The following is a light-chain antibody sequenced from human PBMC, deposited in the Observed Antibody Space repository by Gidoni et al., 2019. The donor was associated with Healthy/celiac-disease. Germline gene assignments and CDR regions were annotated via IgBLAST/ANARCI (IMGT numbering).Light chain of an antibody. CDR3: QAWDSSTAAYV. J-gene: IGLJ1*01. V-gene: IGLV3-1*01. Sequence: YELTQPPSVSVSPGQTASITCSGDKLGDKYACWYQQKPGQSPVLVIYQDSKRPSGIPERFSGSNSGNTATLTISGTQAMDEADYYCQAWDSSTAAYVFGTGTKVTVL. CDR2: QDS. CDR1: KLGDKY.